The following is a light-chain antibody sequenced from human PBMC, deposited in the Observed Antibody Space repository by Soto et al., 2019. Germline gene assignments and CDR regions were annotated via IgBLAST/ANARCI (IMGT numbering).Light chain of an antibody. CDR3: HQYGSSPLT. CDR1: QSVGSSY. V-gene: IGKV3-20*01. J-gene: IGKJ4*01. CDR2: GAS. Sequence: EIVLTQSPGTLSLSPGERATLSCRASQSVGSSYLAWYQQKPGQAPRLLIYGASSRATGIPDRFSGSGSGTDFTLTISRLEPEDFAVYYCHQYGSSPLTFGGGTKVDIK.